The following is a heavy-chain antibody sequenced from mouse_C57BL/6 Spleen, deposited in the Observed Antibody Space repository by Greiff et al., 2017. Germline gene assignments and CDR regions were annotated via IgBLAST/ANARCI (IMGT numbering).Heavy chain of an antibody. CDR1: GYAFSSSW. CDR2: IYPGDGDT. J-gene: IGHJ4*01. V-gene: IGHV1-82*01. CDR3: ARPYDYTRNYYAMDY. Sequence: QVQLQQSGPELVKPGASVKISCKASGYAFSSSWMNWVKQRPGKGLEWIGRIYPGDGDTNYNGKFKGKATLTADKSSSTAYMQLSSLTSEDSAVYFCARPYDYTRNYYAMDYWGQGTSVTVSS. D-gene: IGHD2-4*01.